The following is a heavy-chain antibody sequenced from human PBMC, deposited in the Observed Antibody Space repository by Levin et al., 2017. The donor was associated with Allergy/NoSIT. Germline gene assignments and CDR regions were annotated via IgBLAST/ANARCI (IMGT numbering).Heavy chain of an antibody. V-gene: IGHV3-74*01. J-gene: IGHJ5*02. CDR2: INNDGSST. CDR3: ARGPSAYCSSTSCYEWWFDP. D-gene: IGHD2-2*01. Sequence: QSGGSLRLSCAASGFTFSSYWMHWVRQAPGKGLVWVSRINNDGSSTSYADSVKGRFTISRDNAKNTLYLQMNSLRAEDTAVYYCARGPSAYCSSTSCYEWWFDPWGQGTLVTVSS. CDR1: GFTFSSYW.